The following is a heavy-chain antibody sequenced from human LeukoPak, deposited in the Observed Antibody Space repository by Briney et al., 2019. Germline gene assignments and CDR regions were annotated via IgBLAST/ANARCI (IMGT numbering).Heavy chain of an antibody. CDR3: ARDLSGYSYGWIWFDP. Sequence: LSQTLSLTCAISGDSFSSNSAAWNWVRQSPSRGLEWLGMTYYTSKWYNDYAASVKSRITINPDTSKNQFSLQLNSVTPEDTAVYYCARDLSGYSYGWIWFDPWGQGTLVTVSS. V-gene: IGHV6-1*01. J-gene: IGHJ5*02. CDR1: GDSFSSNSAA. CDR2: TYYTSKWYN. D-gene: IGHD5-18*01.